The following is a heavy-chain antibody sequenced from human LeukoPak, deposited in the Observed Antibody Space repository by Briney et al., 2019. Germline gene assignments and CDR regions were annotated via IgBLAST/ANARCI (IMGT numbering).Heavy chain of an antibody. CDR1: GFTFTTYA. CDR2: ITDSSTST. J-gene: IGHJ4*02. Sequence: GGSLRLSCAASGFTFTTYAMNWVRQAPGKGLEWVSAITDSSTSTYYADSVKGRFTISRHNSKNTLYLQMNSLRVEDTAVYYCAKGSSSSRPYYFDYWGQGTLVTVSS. D-gene: IGHD6-13*01. CDR3: AKGSSSSRPYYFDY. V-gene: IGHV3-23*01.